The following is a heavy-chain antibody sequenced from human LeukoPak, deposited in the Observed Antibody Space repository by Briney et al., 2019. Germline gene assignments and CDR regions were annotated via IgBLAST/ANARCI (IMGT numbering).Heavy chain of an antibody. Sequence: AAVKVSCKASGYTFTSYGISWVRQAPGQGLEWMGWISAYNGNTNYAQKLQGRVTMTTDTSTSTACMELRSLRSDDTAVYYCARDRPKVVVVTAMGYWGQGTLVTVSS. CDR3: ARDRPKVVVVTAMGY. D-gene: IGHD2-21*02. CDR1: GYTFTSYG. V-gene: IGHV1-18*01. J-gene: IGHJ4*02. CDR2: ISAYNGNT.